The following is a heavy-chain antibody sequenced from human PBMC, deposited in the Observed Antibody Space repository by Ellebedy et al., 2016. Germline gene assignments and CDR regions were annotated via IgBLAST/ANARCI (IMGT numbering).Heavy chain of an antibody. Sequence: SETLSLTCTVSGGYISSSSYYWAWIRQPPGKGLEWIGSVYYSGSTYYNPSFKSRVTISVDTSKNQFSLKLSSVTAADTAVYYCARGNYGDWGSAFDIWGQGTMVTVSS. V-gene: IGHV4-39*07. D-gene: IGHD4-17*01. J-gene: IGHJ3*02. CDR2: VYYSGST. CDR3: ARGNYGDWGSAFDI. CDR1: GGYISSSSYY.